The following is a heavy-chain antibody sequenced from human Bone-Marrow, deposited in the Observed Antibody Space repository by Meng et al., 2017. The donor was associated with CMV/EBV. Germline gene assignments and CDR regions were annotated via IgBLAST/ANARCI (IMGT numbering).Heavy chain of an antibody. D-gene: IGHD2-21*01. CDR1: GFTFSSYG. V-gene: IGHV3-30*02. CDR2: IRYDGSNK. Sequence: GESLKISCAASGFTFSSYGMHWVRQAPGKGLEWVAFIRYDGSNKYYADSVKGRFTISRDNSKNTLYLQLNNLRADDTAIYYCAAQKILGDLCGYWGQGTLVTVSS. J-gene: IGHJ4*02. CDR3: AAQKILGDLCGY.